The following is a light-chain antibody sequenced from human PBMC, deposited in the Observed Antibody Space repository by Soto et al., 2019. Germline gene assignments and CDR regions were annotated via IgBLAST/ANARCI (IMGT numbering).Light chain of an antibody. J-gene: IGKJ2*01. CDR1: QSVLYSSNNKNY. V-gene: IGKV4-1*01. CDR2: WAS. Sequence: DIVMTQSPDSLAMSLGERATINCKPSQSVLYSSNNKNYLAWYQQKPGQPPKLLIYWASTRESGVPDLFSGSGSGTDFTLTISSLQAEDVAVYCCKQYYRTLSTFGQGTKLEI. CDR3: KQYYRTLST.